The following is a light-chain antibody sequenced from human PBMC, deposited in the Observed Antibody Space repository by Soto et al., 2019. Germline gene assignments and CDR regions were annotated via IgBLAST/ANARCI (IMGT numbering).Light chain of an antibody. CDR1: SSDIGSYNL. Sequence: QSALTQPASVSGSPGQSITISCTGTSSDIGSYNLVSWYQQYPGKAPQLIIHEVSKWPSGVSDRFSGSKSGTTASLTISGLQAEDEADYYCQSYDSSLSGSVFGTGTKVTVL. J-gene: IGLJ1*01. CDR2: EVS. V-gene: IGLV2-23*02. CDR3: QSYDSSLSGSV.